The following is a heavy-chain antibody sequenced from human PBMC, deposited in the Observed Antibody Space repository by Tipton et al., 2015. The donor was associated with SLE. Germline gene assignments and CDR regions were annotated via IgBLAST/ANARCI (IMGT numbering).Heavy chain of an antibody. Sequence: SLRLSCTASGFTFRTYWMHWVRQVPGKGLVWVARINTDGSSANYADSVKGRFTISRDNAKNSLYLQMNSLRVEDTAVYYCAREPHGLNLGELWGFWGQGALVIVSS. J-gene: IGHJ4*02. CDR3: AREPHGLNLGELWGF. CDR2: INTDGSSA. CDR1: GFTFRTYW. V-gene: IGHV3-74*01. D-gene: IGHD3-16*01.